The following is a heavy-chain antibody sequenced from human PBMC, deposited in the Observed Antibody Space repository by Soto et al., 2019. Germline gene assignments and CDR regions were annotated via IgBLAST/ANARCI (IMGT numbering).Heavy chain of an antibody. CDR3: AREITMVRVHYYYYGMDV. J-gene: IGHJ6*02. CDR2: INPSGGST. D-gene: IGHD3-10*01. CDR1: GYTFTSYY. Sequence: ASVKVSCKASGYTFTSYYMHWVRQAPGQGLEWMGIINPSGGSTSYAQKFQGRVTMTRDTSTSTVYMELSSLRSEDTAVYYCAREITMVRVHYYYYGMDVWGQGTKVTVSS. V-gene: IGHV1-46*01.